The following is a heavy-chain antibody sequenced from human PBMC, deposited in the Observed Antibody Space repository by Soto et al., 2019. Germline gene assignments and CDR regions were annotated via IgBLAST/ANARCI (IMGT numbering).Heavy chain of an antibody. D-gene: IGHD2-15*01. CDR2: IHRSGST. J-gene: IGHJ4*02. Sequence: PSETLSFTCTVYGGPLSGYFWSWIRQPPGKGLEWIGEIHRSGSTNYSPSLKSRVTISADTSNSQLSLRLTSVTAADTAVYYCARGSDSAWELLWVWGQGTPVTVS. V-gene: IGHV4-34*01. CDR3: ARGSDSAWELLWV. CDR1: GGPLSGYF.